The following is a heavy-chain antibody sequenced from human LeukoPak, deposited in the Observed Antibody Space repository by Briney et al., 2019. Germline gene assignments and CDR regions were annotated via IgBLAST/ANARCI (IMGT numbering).Heavy chain of an antibody. CDR2: ISSSSSYI. D-gene: IGHD3-9*01. J-gene: IGHJ4*02. CDR3: AKGPLGYYDILTGYFGY. Sequence: GGSLRLSCAASGFTFSSYSMNWVRQAPGRGLEWVSSISSSSSYIYYADSVKGRFTISRDNAKNSLYLQMNSLRAEDTALYYCAKGPLGYYDILTGYFGYWGQGTLVTVSS. CDR1: GFTFSSYS. V-gene: IGHV3-21*04.